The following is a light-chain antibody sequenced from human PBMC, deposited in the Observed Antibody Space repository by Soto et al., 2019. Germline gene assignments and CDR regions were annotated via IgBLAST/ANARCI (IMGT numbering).Light chain of an antibody. CDR3: QQDYNLPYT. CDR2: GAS. Sequence: PGERVTLSCRASQRVSSSYLTWYQQKPGQAPRLPIYGASTRATSIPARFSGSGSGTDFTLTISSLQPEDFAVYFCQQDYNLPYTFGQGTKLEIK. V-gene: IGKV3D-7*01. CDR1: QRVSSSY. J-gene: IGKJ2*01.